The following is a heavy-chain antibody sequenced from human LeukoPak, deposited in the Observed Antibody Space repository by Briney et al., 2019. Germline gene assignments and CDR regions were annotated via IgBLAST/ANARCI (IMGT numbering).Heavy chain of an antibody. CDR3: ARRVSSGWYDY. CDR2: IYYSGST. CDR1: GGSISNYY. V-gene: IGHV4-59*08. J-gene: IGHJ4*02. D-gene: IGHD6-19*01. Sequence: SETLSLTCTVSGGSISNYYWSWIRQPPGKGLEWIGYIYYSGSTNYNPSLKSRVTIPVETSKNQLSLKLSAVTAAGTAVYFCARRVSSGWYDYWGQGTLVTVSS.